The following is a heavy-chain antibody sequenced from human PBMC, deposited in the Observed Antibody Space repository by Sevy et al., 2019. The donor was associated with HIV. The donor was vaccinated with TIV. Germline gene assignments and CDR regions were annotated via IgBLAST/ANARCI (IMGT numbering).Heavy chain of an antibody. J-gene: IGHJ4*02. CDR3: ARVPGPIAVAGYFDY. V-gene: IGHV3-20*04. Sequence: GGSLRLSCAASGFTFDDYGMSWVRQAPGKGLEWVSGINWNGGSTGYADSVKGRFTIPRDNAKNSLYLQMNSLRAEDTALYYCARVPGPIAVAGYFDYWGQGTLVTVSS. CDR1: GFTFDDYG. D-gene: IGHD6-19*01. CDR2: INWNGGST.